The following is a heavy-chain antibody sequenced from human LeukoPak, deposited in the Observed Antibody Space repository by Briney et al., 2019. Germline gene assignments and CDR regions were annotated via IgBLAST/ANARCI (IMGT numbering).Heavy chain of an antibody. CDR3: AKAAGGSWRPPFDY. CDR1: GGSISSSNW. D-gene: IGHD2-15*01. CDR2: IYHSGST. Sequence: SGTLSLTCAVSGGSISSSNWWSWVRQPPGKGLEWIGEIYHSGSTNYNPSLKSRVTISVDKSKNQFSLKLSSVTAADTAVYYCAKAAGGSWRPPFDYWGQGTLVTVSS. V-gene: IGHV4-4*02. J-gene: IGHJ4*02.